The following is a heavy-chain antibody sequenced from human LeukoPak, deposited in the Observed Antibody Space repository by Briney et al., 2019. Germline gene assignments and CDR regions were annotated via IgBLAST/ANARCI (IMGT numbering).Heavy chain of an antibody. CDR1: GFTFSSFS. CDR3: ARMNYVSSGWGAPFDY. J-gene: IGHJ4*02. V-gene: IGHV3-48*04. CDR2: IRSGGTNT. D-gene: IGHD1-7*01. Sequence: GGSLRLSCAASGFTFSSFSMNWVRQAPGEGLEWVSYIRSGGTNTDYTGSVKGRFTISRDNAKNSLYLQMNSLRAEDTAVYYCARMNYVSSGWGAPFDYWGQGTLVTVSS.